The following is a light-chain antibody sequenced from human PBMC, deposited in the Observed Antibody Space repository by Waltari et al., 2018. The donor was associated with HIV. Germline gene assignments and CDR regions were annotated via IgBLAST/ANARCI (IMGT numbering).Light chain of an antibody. CDR1: SSNIGAGFD. J-gene: IGLJ2*01. Sequence: QSELTQPPSVSGAPGQRVTISCTGDSSNIGAGFDVHWYQQLPRTAPKLLIYACTNRPSGVPDRFSGSKSGISASLAISGLQSEDEAGYYCAAWDDGLHGWIFGGGTKLTVL. CDR2: ACT. V-gene: IGLV1-40*01. CDR3: AAWDDGLHGWI.